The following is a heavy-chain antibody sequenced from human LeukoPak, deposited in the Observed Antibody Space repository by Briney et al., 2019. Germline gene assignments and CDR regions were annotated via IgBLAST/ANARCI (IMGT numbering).Heavy chain of an antibody. V-gene: IGHV4-4*07. Sequence: SETLSLTCTVSGGSISSYYWSWIRQPAGKGLEWIGRIYTSGSTNYNPSLKSRVTMSVDTSKNQFPLKLSSVTAADTAVYYCAREGYCSSTSCYVRYWGQGTLVTVSS. CDR3: AREGYCSSTSCYVRY. J-gene: IGHJ4*02. CDR2: IYTSGST. D-gene: IGHD2-2*01. CDR1: GGSISSYY.